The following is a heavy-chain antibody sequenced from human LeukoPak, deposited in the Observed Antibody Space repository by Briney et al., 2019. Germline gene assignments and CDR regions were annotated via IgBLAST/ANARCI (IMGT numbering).Heavy chain of an antibody. Sequence: ASVKVSCEGSGYNFDRYGVNWVRQAPGQGLEWVGWISTYNGNTFYAQKFEGRVSMTTDTSTNTVYMDLRSLRSDDTAVYYCARDLEHCRNIICSNSAYWGQGTLVTVSS. CDR2: ISTYNGNT. CDR3: ARDLEHCRNIICSNSAY. CDR1: GYNFDRYG. V-gene: IGHV1-18*04. D-gene: IGHD2-2*01. J-gene: IGHJ4*02.